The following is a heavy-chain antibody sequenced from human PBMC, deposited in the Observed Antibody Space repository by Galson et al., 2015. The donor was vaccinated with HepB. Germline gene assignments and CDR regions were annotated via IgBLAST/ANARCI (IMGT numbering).Heavy chain of an antibody. Sequence: ETLSLTCAVYGGSFSDSSWSWIRQSPGKGLEWIGEISHSGIGEINHGGTTKYNPSLKSRVAILIDTSKNQFSLKLRSVTAADTAVYYCARGRRRVRGVIRELGLDVWGQGTTVTVSS. CDR1: GGSFSDSS. V-gene: IGHV4-34*01. CDR2: ISHSGIGEINHGGTT. D-gene: IGHD3-10*01. CDR3: ARGRRRVRGVIRELGLDV. J-gene: IGHJ6*02.